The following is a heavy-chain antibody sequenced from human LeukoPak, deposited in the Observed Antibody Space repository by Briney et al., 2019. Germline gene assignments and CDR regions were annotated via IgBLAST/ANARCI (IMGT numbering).Heavy chain of an antibody. CDR3: ARVDAYCGGDCRDY. V-gene: IGHV3-66*02. Sequence: GSLRLSCAASGFTVSSNYMSWVRQAPGKGLEWVSVIYSGGSTYYADSVKGRFTISRDNSKNTLYLQMNSLRAEDTAVYYCARVDAYCGGDCRDYWGQGTLVTVSS. CDR2: IYSGGST. D-gene: IGHD2-21*02. J-gene: IGHJ4*02. CDR1: GFTVSSNY.